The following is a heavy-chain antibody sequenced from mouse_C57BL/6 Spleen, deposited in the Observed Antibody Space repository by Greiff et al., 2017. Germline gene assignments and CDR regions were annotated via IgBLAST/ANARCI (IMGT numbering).Heavy chain of an antibody. V-gene: IGHV1-50*01. D-gene: IGHD2-1*01. Sequence: QVQLQQPGAELVKPGASVKLSCKASGYTFTSYWMQWVKQRPGQGLEWIGEIDPSDSYTNYNQKFKGKATLTVDTSSSTAYMQLSSLTSEDSAVYYCAKRKGYGNYPYYFDDWGQGTTLTVSS. CDR3: AKRKGYGNYPYYFDD. CDR2: IDPSDSYT. J-gene: IGHJ2*01. CDR1: GYTFTSYW.